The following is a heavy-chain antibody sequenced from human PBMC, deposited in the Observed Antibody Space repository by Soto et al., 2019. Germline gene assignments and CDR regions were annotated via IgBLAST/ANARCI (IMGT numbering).Heavy chain of an antibody. Sequence: SVKGRFTISRHDSATTLYLQMNSLRGEDTAVYYCARAEYTGSWTAEREYWGQGTLVTVSS. D-gene: IGHD6-13*01. J-gene: IGHJ4*02. CDR3: ARAEYTGSWTAEREY. V-gene: IGHV3-53*04.